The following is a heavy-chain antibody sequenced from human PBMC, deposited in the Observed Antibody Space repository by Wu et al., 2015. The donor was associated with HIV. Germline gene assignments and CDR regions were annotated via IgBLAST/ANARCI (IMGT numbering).Heavy chain of an antibody. CDR2: IIPIFGTA. J-gene: IGHJ3*02. D-gene: IGHD6-13*01. V-gene: IGHV1-69*05. Sequence: QVQLVQSGAEVKKPGSSVKVSCKASGGTFSNYAISWVRQAPGQGLEWMGGIIPIFGTANYAQKFQGRVTITTDESTSTAYMELSSLRSEDTAVYYCAITTGYSSSWYRPGDYFDIVGPKGQVVT. CDR1: GGTFSNYA. CDR3: AITTGYSSSWYRPGDYFDI.